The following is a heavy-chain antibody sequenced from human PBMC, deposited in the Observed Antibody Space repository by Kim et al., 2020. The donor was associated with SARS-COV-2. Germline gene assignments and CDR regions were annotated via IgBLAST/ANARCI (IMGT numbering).Heavy chain of an antibody. CDR1: GITFSSYA. CDR3: AKDSDNYDSSGYAYNWFDR. V-gene: IGHV3-23*01. CDR2: ISGSGDST. J-gene: IGHJ5*02. D-gene: IGHD3-22*01. Sequence: GGSLRLSCAASGITFSSYAMSWVRQAPGKGLEWVSAISGSGDSTYYADSVKGRFTISRDNSKNTLYLQMNSLRAEDTAAYYCAKDSDNYDSSGYAYNWFDRWGQGTQVAVSS.